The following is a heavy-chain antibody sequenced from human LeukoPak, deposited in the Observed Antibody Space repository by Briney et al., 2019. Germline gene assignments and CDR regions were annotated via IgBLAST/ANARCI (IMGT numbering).Heavy chain of an antibody. D-gene: IGHD6-13*01. Sequence: GGSLILSCAASGFTFSSYWMSWVRQAPGRGGEWVANIKQDGSEKYYVDSVKGRFTISRDNAKNSLYLQMNSLRAEDTAVYYCARVGPLESRSWYVDAFDIWGQGTMVTVSS. CDR3: ARVGPLESRSWYVDAFDI. J-gene: IGHJ3*02. CDR2: IKQDGSEK. CDR1: GFTFSSYW. V-gene: IGHV3-7*01.